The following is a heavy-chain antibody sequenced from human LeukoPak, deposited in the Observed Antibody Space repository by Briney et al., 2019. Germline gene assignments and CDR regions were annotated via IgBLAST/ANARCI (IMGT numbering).Heavy chain of an antibody. CDR2: ISGSGGST. J-gene: IGHJ4*02. V-gene: IGHV3-23*01. CDR1: GFTFSSYA. D-gene: IGHD5-18*01. CDR3: AKGGGGYSYGYFDY. Sequence: GGSLRLSCAASGFTFSSYAMSWVRQAPGKGLEWVSAISGSGGSTYYADSVKGRFTISRDNSKNTLYLQMNSLRAEDTAVYYGAKGGGGYSYGYFDYWGQGTLVTVSS.